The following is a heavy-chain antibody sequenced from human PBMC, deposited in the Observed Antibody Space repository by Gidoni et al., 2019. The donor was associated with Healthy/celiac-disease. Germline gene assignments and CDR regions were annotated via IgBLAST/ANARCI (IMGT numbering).Heavy chain of an antibody. CDR3: ASGEYNWNDLYAFDI. V-gene: IGHV4-59*01. Sequence: QVQLQESGPGLVKPSETLSITCTVSGGSISSYYWRWIRPPPGKGLEWMWYIYYSGSTKYNPALKSRVTISVDTSKNQFSLKLSSVTAADTAVYYCASGEYNWNDLYAFDIWGQGTMVTVSS. J-gene: IGHJ3*02. CDR1: GGSISSYY. CDR2: IYYSGST. D-gene: IGHD1-1*01.